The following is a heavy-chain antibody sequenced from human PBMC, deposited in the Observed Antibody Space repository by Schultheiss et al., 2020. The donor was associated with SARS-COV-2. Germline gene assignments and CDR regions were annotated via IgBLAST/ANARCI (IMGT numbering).Heavy chain of an antibody. CDR2: IYHSGST. CDR3: ASYSSSWYDY. D-gene: IGHD6-13*01. CDR1: GFSVKNPY. J-gene: IGHJ4*02. V-gene: IGHV4-4*02. Sequence: GSLRLSCAVSGFSVKNPYMTWVRQAPGKGLEWIGEIYHSGSTNYNPSLKSRVTISVDTSKNQFSLKLSSVTAADTAVYYCASYSSSWYDYWGQGTLVTVSS.